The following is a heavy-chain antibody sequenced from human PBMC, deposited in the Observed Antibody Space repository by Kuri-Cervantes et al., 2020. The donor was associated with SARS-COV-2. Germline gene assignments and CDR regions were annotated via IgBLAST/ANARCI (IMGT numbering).Heavy chain of an antibody. CDR3: ARHTGNSSGWYLYYYGMDV. CDR1: GGSFSGYY. V-gene: IGHV4-34*01. Sequence: SETLSLTCAVYGGSFSGYYWSWIRRPPGKGLEWIGEINHSGSTNYNPSLKSRVTISVDTSKNQFSLKLSSVTAADTAVYYCARHTGNSSGWYLYYYGMDVWGQGTTVTVSS. CDR2: INHSGST. D-gene: IGHD6-19*01. J-gene: IGHJ6*02.